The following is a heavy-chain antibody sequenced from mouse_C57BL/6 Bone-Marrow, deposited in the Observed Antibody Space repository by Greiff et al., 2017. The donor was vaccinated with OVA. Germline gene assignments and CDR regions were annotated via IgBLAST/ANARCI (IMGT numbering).Heavy chain of an antibody. CDR3: ARLYWFAY. CDR2: ISSGGSYT. CDR1: GFTFSSYG. V-gene: IGHV5-6*02. J-gene: IGHJ3*01. Sequence: DVKLVESGGDLVKPGGSLKLSCAASGFTFSSYGMSWVRQTPDKRLEWVATISSGGSYTYYPDSVKGRFTISRDNAKNTLYLQMSSLKSEDTAMYYCARLYWFAYWGQGTLVTVSA.